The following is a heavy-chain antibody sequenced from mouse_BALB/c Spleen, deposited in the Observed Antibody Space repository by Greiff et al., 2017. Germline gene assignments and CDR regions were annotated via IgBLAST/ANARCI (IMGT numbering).Heavy chain of an antibody. CDR2: ISYSGST. CDR3: ARKGENGNYGAMDY. Sequence: EVQLQESGPGLVKPSQSLSLTCTVTGYSITSDYAWNWIRQFPGNKLEWMGYISYSGSTSYNPSLKSRISITRDTSKNQFFLQLNSVTTEDTATYYCARKGENGNYGAMDYWGQGTSVTVSS. J-gene: IGHJ4*01. CDR1: GYSITSDYA. V-gene: IGHV3-2*02. D-gene: IGHD2-1*01.